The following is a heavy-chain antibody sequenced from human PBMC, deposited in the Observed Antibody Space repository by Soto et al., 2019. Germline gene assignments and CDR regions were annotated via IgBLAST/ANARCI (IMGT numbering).Heavy chain of an antibody. CDR2: IYWDDDK. V-gene: IGHV2-5*02. J-gene: IGHJ5*02. CDR3: AHRPLITWVRGHWFDP. Sequence: QITLKESGPTLVKPTQTLTLTCTFSGFSLTTSGVGVGWIRQPPGKALEWLALIYWDDDKRYSPSLKSRLTITKATSRNHVVLTMTRMGPADTGTYYCAHRPLITWVRGHWFDPWGQGMLVTVSS. CDR1: GFSLTTSGVG. D-gene: IGHD3-10*01.